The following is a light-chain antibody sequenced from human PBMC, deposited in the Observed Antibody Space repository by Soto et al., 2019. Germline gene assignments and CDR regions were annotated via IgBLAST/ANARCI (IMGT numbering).Light chain of an antibody. Sequence: QSALTQPASVSGSPGQSITISCTGTSSDVGGYNYVSWYQQHPGKAPKLMIYEVSNRPSGVSNRFSGSKSGNTASLTISGLEAEAEAEYYCSSYTSSSTLGFGGGTKLTVL. J-gene: IGLJ3*02. CDR2: EVS. CDR1: SSDVGGYNY. CDR3: SSYTSSSTLG. V-gene: IGLV2-14*01.